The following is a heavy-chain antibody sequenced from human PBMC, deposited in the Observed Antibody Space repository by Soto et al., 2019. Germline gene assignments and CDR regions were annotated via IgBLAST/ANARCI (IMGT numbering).Heavy chain of an antibody. CDR1: GYTFTSYG. CDR3: ARVEPYYYDSSGRFGY. Sequence: AASVKVSCKASGYTFTSYGISWVRQAPGQGLEWMGWISAYNGNTNYAQKLQGRVTMTTDTSTSTAYMELRSLRSDDTAVYYCARVEPYYYDSSGRFGYWGQGTLVTVSS. J-gene: IGHJ4*02. D-gene: IGHD3-22*01. V-gene: IGHV1-18*04. CDR2: ISAYNGNT.